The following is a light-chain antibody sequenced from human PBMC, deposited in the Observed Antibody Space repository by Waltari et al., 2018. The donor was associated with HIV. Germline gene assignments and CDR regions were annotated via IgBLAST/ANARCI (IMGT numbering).Light chain of an antibody. Sequence: QSALTQPRSVSGSPGQSVTLSCTGTSSDIGDYNYVSWYQQHPGKAPKLMIYDVTKRPSGVPDRFSGSKSGNTASLTISGLQAEDEAAYYCCSFAGSYTLVFGGGTKLTVL. CDR3: CSFAGSYTLV. J-gene: IGLJ3*02. V-gene: IGLV2-11*01. CDR1: SSDIGDYNY. CDR2: DVT.